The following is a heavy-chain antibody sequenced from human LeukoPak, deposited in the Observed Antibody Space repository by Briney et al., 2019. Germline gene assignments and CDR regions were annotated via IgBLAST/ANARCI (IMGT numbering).Heavy chain of an antibody. J-gene: IGHJ4*02. Sequence: GGSLRLSGAASGFTFSSYWMNWVRQAPGKGLEWVANIKQDETEKYYVDSVKGRFTISRDNAKNSLYLQMNSLRAEDTAVYYCPRPYYYDSSGYYYYTPGDYWGQGTLVTVSS. CDR2: IKQDETEK. V-gene: IGHV3-7*04. CDR3: PRPYYYDSSGYYYYTPGDY. CDR1: GFTFSSYW. D-gene: IGHD3-22*01.